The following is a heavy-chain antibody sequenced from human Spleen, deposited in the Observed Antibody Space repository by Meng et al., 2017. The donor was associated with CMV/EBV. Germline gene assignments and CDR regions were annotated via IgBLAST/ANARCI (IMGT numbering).Heavy chain of an antibody. V-gene: IGHV3-48*04. J-gene: IGHJ4*02. CDR2: ISSGGRTI. D-gene: IGHD2-2*01. CDR3: ASYCSSSSCYVLRTFDY. CDR1: GFTFRSYG. Sequence: GESLKISCAASGFTFRSYGMNWVRQAPGKGLEWISYISSGGRTIYYAGSVKGRFIISRDDAKSSLYLQMNSLRAEDTAVYFCASYCSSSSCYVLRTFDYWGQGTLVTVSS.